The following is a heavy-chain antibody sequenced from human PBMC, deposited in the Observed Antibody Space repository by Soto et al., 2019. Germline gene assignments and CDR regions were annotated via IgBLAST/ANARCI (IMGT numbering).Heavy chain of an antibody. J-gene: IGHJ6*02. Sequence: PSETLSLTCTVSGGSISSGGYYWSWIRQHPGKGLEWIGYIYYSGSTYYNPSLKSRVTISVDTSKNQFSLKLSSVTAADTAVYYCARDSYYYDSSGYPYGMDVWGQGXTVTVYS. CDR2: IYYSGST. CDR3: ARDSYYYDSSGYPYGMDV. V-gene: IGHV4-31*03. D-gene: IGHD3-22*01. CDR1: GGSISSGGYY.